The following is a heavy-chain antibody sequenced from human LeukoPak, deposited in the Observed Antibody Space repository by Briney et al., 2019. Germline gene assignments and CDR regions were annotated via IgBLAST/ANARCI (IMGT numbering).Heavy chain of an antibody. D-gene: IGHD1-7*01. J-gene: IGHJ6*03. CDR1: GGTFSSYT. Sequence: SVKVSCKASGGTFSSYTISWVRQAPGQGLKWMGRIIPILGIANYAQKFQGRVTITADKSTSTAYMELSSLRSEDTAVYYCARRAVNYLGDYYYMDVWGKGTTVTVSS. CDR3: ARRAVNYLGDYYYMDV. CDR2: IIPILGIA. V-gene: IGHV1-69*02.